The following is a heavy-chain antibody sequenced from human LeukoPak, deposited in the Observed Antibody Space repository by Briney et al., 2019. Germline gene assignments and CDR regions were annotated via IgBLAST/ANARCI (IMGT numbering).Heavy chain of an antibody. J-gene: IGHJ3*02. V-gene: IGHV3-23*01. CDR2: ISGSGGST. Sequence: GGSLRLSCAASGFTFSSYWMSWVRQAPGKGLEWVSAISGSGGSTYYADSVRGRFTISRDNSKNTLYLQMNSLRAEDTAVYYCANTAAAGTGDDAFDIWGQGTMVTVSS. CDR1: GFTFSSYW. CDR3: ANTAAAGTGDDAFDI. D-gene: IGHD6-13*01.